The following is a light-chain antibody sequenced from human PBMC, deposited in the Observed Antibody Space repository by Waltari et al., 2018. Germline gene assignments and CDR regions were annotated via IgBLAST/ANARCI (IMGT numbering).Light chain of an antibody. CDR1: RGVLYSSRDKNS. CDR3: QQSYTTPYT. V-gene: IGKV4-1*01. J-gene: IGKJ2*01. CDR2: WAS. Sequence: DIVMTQSQDTLAVALGEGATSNCTSSRGVLYSSRDKNSLAWYQQRPGQPPKLLIYWASTRESGVPDRCSGSGSGTDFTLTISSLQAEDVAVYYCQQSYTTPYTFGQGTKVEIK.